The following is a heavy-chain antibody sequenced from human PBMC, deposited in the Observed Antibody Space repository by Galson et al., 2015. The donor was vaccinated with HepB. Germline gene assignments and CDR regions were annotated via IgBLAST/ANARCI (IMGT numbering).Heavy chain of an antibody. CDR3: AREEEGEDCSGGSCYAFDY. V-gene: IGHV6-1*01. Sequence: CAISGDSVSSNSAAWNWIRQSPSRGLEWLGRTYYRSKWYNDYAVSVKSRITINPDTSKNQFSLQLNSVTPGDTAVYYCAREEEGEDCSGGSCYAFDYWGQGTLVTVSS. CDR2: TYYRSKWYN. D-gene: IGHD2-15*01. CDR1: GDSVSSNSAA. J-gene: IGHJ4*02.